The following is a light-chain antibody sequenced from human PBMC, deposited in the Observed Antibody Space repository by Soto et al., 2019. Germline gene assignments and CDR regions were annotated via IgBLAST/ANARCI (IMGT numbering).Light chain of an antibody. J-gene: IGKJ1*01. CDR3: HQSYSTPPS. CDR2: TES. CDR1: QSISSY. Sequence: DIQMTQSPSSLSASVGDRVTITCRASQSISSYLNWYRQKPGKAPKLLIYTESSLQSGVPSRFNDSGSGTELSLTISRLQPEDFATYYCHQSYSTPPSCVQGNNVEIK. V-gene: IGKV1-39*01.